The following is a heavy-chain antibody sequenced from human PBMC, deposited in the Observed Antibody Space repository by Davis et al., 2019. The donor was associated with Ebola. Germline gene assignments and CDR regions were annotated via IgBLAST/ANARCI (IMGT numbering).Heavy chain of an antibody. Sequence: AASVKVSCKASGYTFTSYDINWVRQATGQGLEWMGWMNPNSGNTGYAQKFQGRVTMTRNTSISTAYMELSSLRSEDTAVYYCARAMKKRGYSGSHHFDYWGQGTLVTVSS. J-gene: IGHJ4*02. CDR3: ARAMKKRGYSGSHHFDY. CDR2: MNPNSGNT. D-gene: IGHD5-12*01. CDR1: GYTFTSYD. V-gene: IGHV1-8*01.